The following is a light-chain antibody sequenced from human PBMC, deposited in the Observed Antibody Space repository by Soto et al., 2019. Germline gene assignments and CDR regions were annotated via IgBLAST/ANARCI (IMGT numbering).Light chain of an antibody. CDR3: CSYAGSYPFV. Sequence: QSALTQPRSVSGSPGQSVTISCTGTSSDVGGYNYVSWYQQHPDKAPKLMIYDVSQRPSGVPDRFSGSKSGYTASLTISGLQAEDEADDYCCSYAGSYPFVFGTGTKLTVL. CDR1: SSDVGGYNY. J-gene: IGLJ1*01. V-gene: IGLV2-11*01. CDR2: DVS.